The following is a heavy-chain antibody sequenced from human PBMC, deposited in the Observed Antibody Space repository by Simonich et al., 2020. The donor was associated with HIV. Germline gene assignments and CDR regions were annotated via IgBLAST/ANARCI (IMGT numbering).Heavy chain of an antibody. CDR3: ARRGGYAFDY. D-gene: IGHD5-12*01. J-gene: IGHJ4*02. Sequence: QVHLQQWGAGLLKPSETLSLTCAVYGGSFSGYSGNWIRQPPGKGLAWIGEINHRGSTDDNSSLKSRVTISVDTSKNQFSLKLSSVTAADTAMYYCARRGGYAFDYWGQGTLVTVSS. V-gene: IGHV4-34*01. CDR1: GGSFSGYS. CDR2: INHRGST.